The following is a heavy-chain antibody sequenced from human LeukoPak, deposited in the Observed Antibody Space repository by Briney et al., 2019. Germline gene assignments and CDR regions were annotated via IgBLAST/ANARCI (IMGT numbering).Heavy chain of an antibody. CDR2: IWYDGSNK. D-gene: IGHD3-3*01. CDR1: GFTFSSYG. J-gene: IGHJ4*02. CDR3: ARDNGVVRPYYYFDY. Sequence: GGSLRLSCAASGFTFSSYGMHWVRQAPGKGLEWVAVIWYDGSNKYYADSVKGRFTISRDNSKNTLYLQMNSLRAEDTAVYYWARDNGVVRPYYYFDYWGQGTLVTVSS. V-gene: IGHV3-33*01.